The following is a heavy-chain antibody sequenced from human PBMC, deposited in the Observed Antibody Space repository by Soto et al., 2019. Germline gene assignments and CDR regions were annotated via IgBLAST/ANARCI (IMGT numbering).Heavy chain of an antibody. CDR2: IIPIFGTA. J-gene: IGHJ6*02. D-gene: IGHD2-15*01. CDR3: ARFLGYCSGGSCYRGVYYYYYGMDV. Sequence: QVQLVQSGAEVKKPGSSVKVSCKASGGTFSSYAISWVRQAPGQGLEWMGGIIPIFGTANYAQKFQGSVTITADESTSTAYMELSSLRSEDTAVYYCARFLGYCSGGSCYRGVYYYYYGMDVWGQGTTVTVSS. CDR1: GGTFSSYA. V-gene: IGHV1-69*01.